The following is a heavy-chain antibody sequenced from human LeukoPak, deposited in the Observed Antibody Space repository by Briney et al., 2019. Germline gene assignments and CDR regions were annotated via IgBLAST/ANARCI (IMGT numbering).Heavy chain of an antibody. CDR3: ARDVRITIFGVVIIYYFDY. CDR1: GGSFSGYY. CDR2: INHSGST. Sequence: SETLSLTCAVYGGSFSGYYWSWIRQPPGKGLEWIGEINHSGSTNYNPSLKSRVTISVDTSKNQFFLKLSSVTAADTAVYYCARDVRITIFGVVIIYYFDYWGQGTLVTVSS. J-gene: IGHJ4*02. V-gene: IGHV4-34*01. D-gene: IGHD3-3*01.